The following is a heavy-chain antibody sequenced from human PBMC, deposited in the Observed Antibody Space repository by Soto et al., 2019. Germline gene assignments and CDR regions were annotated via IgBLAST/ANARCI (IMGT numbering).Heavy chain of an antibody. CDR2: IFSNDEK. CDR1: GFSFSNAGLG. V-gene: IGHV2-26*04. Sequence: QVTVKESGPVLVKPTETLTLTCTVSGFSFSNAGLGVSWIRQPPGKALEWLAHIFSNDEKSYSTSPKSRLTISKDTSKSQVVLIMTNMDPVDTATYYCASTYSASWYWFDPWGQGTLVTVSS. CDR3: ASTYSASWYWFDP. J-gene: IGHJ5*02. D-gene: IGHD6-13*01.